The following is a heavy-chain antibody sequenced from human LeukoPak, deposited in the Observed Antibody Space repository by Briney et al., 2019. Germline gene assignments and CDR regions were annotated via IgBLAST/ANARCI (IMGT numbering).Heavy chain of an antibody. J-gene: IGHJ5*02. CDR2: INPNSGGT. CDR1: GYTLTGYY. D-gene: IGHD6-19*01. V-gene: IGHV1-2*02. Sequence: ASVKVSCKASGYTLTGYYMHWVRQAPGQGLEWMGWINPNSGGTNYAQKFQGRVTMTRDTSISTAYMELSRLRSDDTAVYYCAKPYYPGIAVAGVNWFDPWGQGTLVTVSS. CDR3: AKPYYPGIAVAGVNWFDP.